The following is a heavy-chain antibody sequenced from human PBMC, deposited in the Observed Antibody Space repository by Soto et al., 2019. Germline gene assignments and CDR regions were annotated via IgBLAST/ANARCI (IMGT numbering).Heavy chain of an antibody. Sequence: EVQLLESGGGLVQPGGSLRLSCAASGFTFSSYAMSWVRQAPGKGLEWVSAISGSGGGTYYADSVKGRFTISRDNSKNPLYLQMNSLRAVDTAVYYCAKDRGYGPKGGFDYWGQGTLVTVSS. CDR2: ISGSGGGT. CDR1: GFTFSSYA. CDR3: AKDRGYGPKGGFDY. J-gene: IGHJ4*02. D-gene: IGHD3-10*01. V-gene: IGHV3-23*01.